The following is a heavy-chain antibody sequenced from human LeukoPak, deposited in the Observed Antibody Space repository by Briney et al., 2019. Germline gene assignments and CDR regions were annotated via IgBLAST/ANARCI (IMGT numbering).Heavy chain of an antibody. V-gene: IGHV1-3*01. CDR2: INAGNGNT. D-gene: IGHD2-15*01. CDR1: GYTFTSYD. J-gene: IGHJ6*02. Sequence: GASVKVSCKASGYTFTSYDINWVRQATGQGLEWMGWINAGNGNTKYSQKFQGRVTITRDTSASTAYMELSSLRSEDTAVYYCARCRGSRYYYYGMDVWGQGTTVTVSS. CDR3: ARCRGSRYYYYGMDV.